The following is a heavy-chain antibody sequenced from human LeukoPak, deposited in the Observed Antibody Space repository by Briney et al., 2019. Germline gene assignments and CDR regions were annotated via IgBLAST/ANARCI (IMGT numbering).Heavy chain of an antibody. CDR1: GYTFSDYY. J-gene: IGHJ4*02. V-gene: IGHV3-11*01. Sequence: GGSLRLSCAASGYTFSDYYMFWIRQAPGKGLEWVSYISNSGSIIYYADSVKGRFTVSRDNAKDSLYLQMNSLRAEDTALYYCARAVSADTAMVYFDYWGQGTLVTVSS. CDR3: ARAVSADTAMVYFDY. CDR2: ISNSGSII. D-gene: IGHD5-18*01.